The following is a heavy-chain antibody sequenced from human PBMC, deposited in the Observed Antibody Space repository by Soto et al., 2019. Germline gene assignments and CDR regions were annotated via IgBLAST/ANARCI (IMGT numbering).Heavy chain of an antibody. CDR3: ARGGVLEYCSSTSCLDY. CDR2: ITSGSTI. V-gene: IGHV3-11*01. D-gene: IGHD2-2*01. Sequence: GGSLRLSCAASGFTFSDYYMSWVRQAPGKGLEWVSYITSGSTIYYADSVKGRFTISRDNAKNSLYLQMNSLRAEDTAVYYCARGGVLEYCSSTSCLDYWGQGPLVTVSS. J-gene: IGHJ4*02. CDR1: GFTFSDYY.